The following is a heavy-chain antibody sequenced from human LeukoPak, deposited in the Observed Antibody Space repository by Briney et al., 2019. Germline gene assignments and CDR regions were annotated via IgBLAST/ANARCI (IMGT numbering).Heavy chain of an antibody. Sequence: SETLSLTCTVSGGSISSSSYYWGWIRQPPGKGLEWIGSIYYSGSTYYKPSLKSRVTISVDTSKNQFSLKLSSVTAADTAVYYCARQGYYYGSGSYYNSRKYYFDYWGQGTLVTVSS. CDR2: IYYSGST. CDR1: GGSISSSSYY. V-gene: IGHV4-39*01. J-gene: IGHJ4*02. D-gene: IGHD3-10*01. CDR3: ARQGYYYGSGSYYNSRKYYFDY.